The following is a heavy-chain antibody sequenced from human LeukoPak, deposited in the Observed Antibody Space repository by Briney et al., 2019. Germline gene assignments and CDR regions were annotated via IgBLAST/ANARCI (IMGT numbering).Heavy chain of an antibody. D-gene: IGHD3-22*01. Sequence: ASVKVSCKASGYTFTDHYMHWVRQAPGQGLELMGWVIPNSGGTHYAQNFQGRVTMTRDTSISTAYMELSRLTSDDTAVYYCASSGSDFNFWGQGALVTVSS. CDR3: ASSGSDFNF. CDR2: VIPNSGGT. J-gene: IGHJ4*02. CDR1: GYTFTDHY. V-gene: IGHV1-2*02.